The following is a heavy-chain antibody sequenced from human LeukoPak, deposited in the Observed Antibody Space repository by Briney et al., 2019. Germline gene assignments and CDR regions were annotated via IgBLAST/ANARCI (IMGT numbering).Heavy chain of an antibody. CDR3: ARHIDGYIHFDY. J-gene: IGHJ4*02. CDR1: GGSISSYY. D-gene: IGHD5-24*01. V-gene: IGHV4-59*08. Sequence: SETLSLTCTVSGGSISSYYWSWIRQPPGKGLEWIGYIYDSGSTNYNPSLKSRVTISVDTSKNQFSLKLSSVTAADTAVYYCARHIDGYIHFDYWGQGTLVTVSS. CDR2: IYDSGST.